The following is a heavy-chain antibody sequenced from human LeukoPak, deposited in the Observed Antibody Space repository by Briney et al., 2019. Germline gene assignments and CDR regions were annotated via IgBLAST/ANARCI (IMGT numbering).Heavy chain of an antibody. CDR2: ISWNSGSI. Sequence: GGSLRLSCAASGFTFSSYAMSWVRQAPGKGLEWVSGISWNSGSIGYADSVKGRFTISRDNAKNSLYLQMNSLRAEDTAVYYCASGQWLVYYWGQGTLVTVSS. CDR3: ASGQWLVYY. CDR1: GFTFSSYA. J-gene: IGHJ4*02. D-gene: IGHD6-19*01. V-gene: IGHV3-9*01.